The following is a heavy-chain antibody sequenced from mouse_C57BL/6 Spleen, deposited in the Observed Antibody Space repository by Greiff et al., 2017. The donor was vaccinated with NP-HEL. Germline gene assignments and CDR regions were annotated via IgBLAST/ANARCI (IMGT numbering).Heavy chain of an antibody. CDR3: ARRRQLRLRGGNYFDY. Sequence: VQLQQSGAELMKPGASVKLSCKATGYTFTGYWIEWVKQRPGHGLEWIGEILPGSGSTNYNEKFKGKATFTADTSSNTAYMQLSSLTTEDSAIYYGARRRQLRLRGGNYFDYWGQGTTLTVSS. J-gene: IGHJ2*01. V-gene: IGHV1-9*01. CDR2: ILPGSGST. CDR1: GYTFTGYW. D-gene: IGHD3-2*02.